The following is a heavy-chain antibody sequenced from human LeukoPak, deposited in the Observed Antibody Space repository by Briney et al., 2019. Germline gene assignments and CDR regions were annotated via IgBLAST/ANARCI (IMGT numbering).Heavy chain of an antibody. J-gene: IGHJ5*02. Sequence: PSETLSLTCTVSGGSISSYYWSWIRHPPGKGLEWIGYIYYSGSTNYNPSLKSRVTISVDTSKNQFCLKLSSVTAADTAGYYCARRDGSGSYYRSWWFDPWGQGTLVTVSS. CDR2: IYYSGST. CDR3: ARRDGSGSYYRSWWFDP. CDR1: GGSISSYY. V-gene: IGHV4-59*08. D-gene: IGHD3-10*01.